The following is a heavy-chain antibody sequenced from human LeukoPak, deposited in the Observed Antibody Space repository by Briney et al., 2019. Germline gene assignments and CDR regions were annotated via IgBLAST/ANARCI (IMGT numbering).Heavy chain of an antibody. CDR2: INPNSGGT. D-gene: IGHD3-9*01. V-gene: IGHV1-2*02. J-gene: IGHJ4*02. Sequence: ASVKVSCKASGYTFTSYYMHWVRQAPGQGLEWMGWINPNSGGTNYAQKFQGRVTMTRDTSISTAYMELSRLRSDDTAVYYCARVGIRYFDWLFYWGQGTLVTVSS. CDR1: GYTFTSYY. CDR3: ARVGIRYFDWLFY.